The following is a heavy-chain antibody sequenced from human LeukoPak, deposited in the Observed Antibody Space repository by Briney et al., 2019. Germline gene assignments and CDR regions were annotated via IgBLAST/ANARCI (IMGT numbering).Heavy chain of an antibody. Sequence: PSETLSLTCTVSGGSISSSSYYWGWIRQPPGKGLEWIGSIYYSGSTYYNPSLKSRVTISVDTSKNQFSLKLSSVTAADTAVYYCARDGTVDGYPPRWFDPWGQGTLVTVSS. J-gene: IGHJ5*02. V-gene: IGHV4-39*07. CDR3: ARDGTVDGYPPRWFDP. CDR1: GGSISSSSYY. D-gene: IGHD5-24*01. CDR2: IYYSGST.